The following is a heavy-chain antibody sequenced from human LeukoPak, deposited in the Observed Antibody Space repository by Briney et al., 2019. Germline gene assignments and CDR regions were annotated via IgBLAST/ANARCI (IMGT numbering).Heavy chain of an antibody. CDR3: ARAIHSSGYPPVDY. Sequence: GRSLRLSCAASGFTFSGYAMHWVRQAPGKGLEYVAAISSNGGSTYYASSVKGRFTISRDDSKDTLYLQMGSLRAEDMALYYCARAIHSSGYPPVDYWGQGTLVTVSS. V-gene: IGHV3-64*01. CDR2: ISSNGGST. J-gene: IGHJ4*02. CDR1: GFTFSGYA. D-gene: IGHD3-22*01.